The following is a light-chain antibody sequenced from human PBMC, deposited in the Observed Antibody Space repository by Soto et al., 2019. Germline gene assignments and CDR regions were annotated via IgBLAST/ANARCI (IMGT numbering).Light chain of an antibody. J-gene: IGKJ1*01. CDR3: QQYHLWPPRT. Sequence: IVMTPSRATVSVSRGERTTLSCRASQSISSNLAWYQQQPGQAPRLLIYEASTRATGIPARFIGGGSGTEFTLTIISLQSADFAVFYCQQYHLWPPRTFGPGTKVDIK. CDR1: QSISSN. V-gene: IGKV3-15*01. CDR2: EAS.